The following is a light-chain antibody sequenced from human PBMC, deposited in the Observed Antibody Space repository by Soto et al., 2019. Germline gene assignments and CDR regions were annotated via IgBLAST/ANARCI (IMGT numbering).Light chain of an antibody. CDR3: QQYGSSPGA. V-gene: IGKV3-20*01. CDR1: QSVSSN. J-gene: IGKJ1*01. Sequence: EIAMTQSPSTLSVSPGDRATLTCRASQSVSSNLAWYQQKPGKAPRLLIYGASNRATGVPDRFGGSGSGADFTLTISRLEPEDFAVYYCQQYGSSPGAFGQGTKVDIK. CDR2: GAS.